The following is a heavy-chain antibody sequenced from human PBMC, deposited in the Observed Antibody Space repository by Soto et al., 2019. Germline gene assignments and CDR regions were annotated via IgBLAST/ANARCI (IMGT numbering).Heavy chain of an antibody. J-gene: IGHJ4*02. CDR1: GGSISSTNW. CDR3: VRDSGNGWKDY. D-gene: IGHD6-19*01. CDR2: IDHSGST. Sequence: SETLSLTCAVSGGSISSTNWWNWVRQPPGRGLEWIGEIDHSGSTNYNPSLKSRVTMSVDRPKNQFSLKLSSVTAADTAVYYCVRDSGNGWKDYWGQGTLVTVS. V-gene: IGHV4-4*02.